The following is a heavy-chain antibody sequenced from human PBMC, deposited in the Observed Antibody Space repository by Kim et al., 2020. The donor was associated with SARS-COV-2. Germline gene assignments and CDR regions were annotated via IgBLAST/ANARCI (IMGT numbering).Heavy chain of an antibody. CDR1: GFTFSNYP. D-gene: IGHD3-16*01. J-gene: IGHJ4*02. Sequence: GGSLRLSCAASGFTFSNYPMHWVRQAPGKGLEWVAVTSHDETNKYYIDSVKGRFTISRDNSKNTLFLQMNSLRPEDTAVYYCARDQFGTIDYWGQGTLVTVSS. CDR2: TSHDETNK. V-gene: IGHV3-30-3*01. CDR3: ARDQFGTIDY.